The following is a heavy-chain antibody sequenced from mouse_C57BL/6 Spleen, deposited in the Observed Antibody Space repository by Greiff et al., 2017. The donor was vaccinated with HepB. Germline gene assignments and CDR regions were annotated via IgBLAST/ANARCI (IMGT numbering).Heavy chain of an antibody. CDR3: ARPRTWTGFDY. CDR1: GYAFSSSW. V-gene: IGHV1-82*01. J-gene: IGHJ2*01. CDR2: IYPGDGDT. Sequence: VQLQQSGPELVKPGASVKISCKASGYAFSSSWMNWVKQRPGKGLEWIGRIYPGDGDTKYNGKFKGKATLTADKSSSPAYMQLSSLTSEDSAVYFCARPRTWTGFDYWGQGTTRTVSS.